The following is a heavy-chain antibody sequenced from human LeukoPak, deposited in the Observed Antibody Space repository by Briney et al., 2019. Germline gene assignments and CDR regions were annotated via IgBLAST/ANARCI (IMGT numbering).Heavy chain of an antibody. D-gene: IGHD3-3*01. CDR2: IIPIFGTA. J-gene: IGHJ4*02. CDR3: ARDRHLRGYYDFWSGIWGPDFDY. CDR1: VGTFSSYA. Sequence: SVKVSCKASVGTFSSYAISWVRQAPGQGLEWMGGIIPIFGTANYAQKFQGRVTITADESTSTAYMELSSLRSEDTAVYYCARDRHLRGYYDFWSGIWGPDFDYWGQGTLVTVSS. V-gene: IGHV1-69*13.